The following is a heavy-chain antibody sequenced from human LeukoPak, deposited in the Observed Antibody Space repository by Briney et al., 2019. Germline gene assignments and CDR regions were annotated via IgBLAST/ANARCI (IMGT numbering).Heavy chain of an antibody. CDR3: AKSGYNRFDY. CDR2: ISGSDSST. CDR1: GFTFRSYA. D-gene: IGHD5-24*01. Sequence: GGSLRLSCAASGFTFRSYAMNWVRQAPGKVLEWVSTISGSDSSTYYADSVKGRFTISRDNSKNTLYLQMNSLRADDTAVYYCAKSGYNRFDYWGQGTLVTVSS. J-gene: IGHJ4*02. V-gene: IGHV3-23*01.